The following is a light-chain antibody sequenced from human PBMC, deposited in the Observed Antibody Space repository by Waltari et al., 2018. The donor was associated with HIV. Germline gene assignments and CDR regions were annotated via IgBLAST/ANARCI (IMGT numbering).Light chain of an antibody. V-gene: IGLV2-23*01. CDR2: EGS. CDR1: SSDVGSYNL. CDR3: CSYAGSSNWV. J-gene: IGLJ3*02. Sequence: QSALTQPASVSGSPGPSITISCTGTSSDVGSYNLFSWYQQHPGKAPKLMIYEGSKRPSGVSNRFSGSKSGNTASLTISGLQAEDEADYYCCSYAGSSNWVFGGGTKLTVL.